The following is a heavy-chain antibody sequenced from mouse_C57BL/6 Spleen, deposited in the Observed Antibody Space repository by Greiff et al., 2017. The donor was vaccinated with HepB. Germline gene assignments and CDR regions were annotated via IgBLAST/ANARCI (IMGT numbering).Heavy chain of an antibody. D-gene: IGHD1-1*02. CDR2: INPGSGGT. J-gene: IGHJ2*01. V-gene: IGHV1-54*01. CDR1: GYAFTNYL. Sequence: QVQLQQSGAELVRPGTSVKVSCKASGYAFTNYLIEWVKQRPGQGLEWIGVINPGSGGTNYNEKFKCKATLTADKSSSTAYMQLSSLTSEDSAVYFCARFDMDPGDYWGQGTTLTVSS. CDR3: ARFDMDPGDY.